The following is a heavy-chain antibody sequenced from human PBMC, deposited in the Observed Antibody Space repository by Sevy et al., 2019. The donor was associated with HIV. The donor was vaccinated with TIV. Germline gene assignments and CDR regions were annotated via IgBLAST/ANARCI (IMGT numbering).Heavy chain of an antibody. V-gene: IGHV3-23*01. J-gene: IGHJ4*02. Sequence: GGSLRLSCAASGFTFSSYAMSWVRQAPGKGLEWVSAISGSGGSTYYADSVKGRFTISRDNSKNTLYLQMNSLRADDTAVYYCAKDRLKYSSSLAGYWGQGTLVTVSS. D-gene: IGHD6-6*01. CDR2: ISGSGGST. CDR1: GFTFSSYA. CDR3: AKDRLKYSSSLAGY.